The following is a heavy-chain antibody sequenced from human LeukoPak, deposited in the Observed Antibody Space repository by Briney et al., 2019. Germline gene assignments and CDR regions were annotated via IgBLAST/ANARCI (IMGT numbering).Heavy chain of an antibody. V-gene: IGHV3-48*03. J-gene: IGHJ4*02. CDR3: ASGAQSDY. CDR1: GFTFSTYE. Sequence: GGSLRLSCAASGFTFSTYEMNWVRQAPGKGLEWVSSINNSGNTIYYADSVKGRFTISRNNSKNSLYLQMNSLRAEDTAVYYCASGAQSDYWGQGTLVTVSS. CDR2: INNSGNTI. D-gene: IGHD1-26*01.